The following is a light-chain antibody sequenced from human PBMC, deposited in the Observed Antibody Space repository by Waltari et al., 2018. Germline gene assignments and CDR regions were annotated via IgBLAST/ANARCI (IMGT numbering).Light chain of an antibody. J-gene: IGLJ1*01. CDR1: SSDVGGYNS. CDR2: DVT. V-gene: IGLV2-14*03. Sequence: QSALPQPASVSGSPGQSITISCTGTSSDVGGYNSLSWYQQHPGKAPKLILYDVTKRPSGVSNRFSGSKSGNTASLTISGLQPEDEADYYCSSYTSSSTYVFGTGTKVSVL. CDR3: SSYTSSSTYV.